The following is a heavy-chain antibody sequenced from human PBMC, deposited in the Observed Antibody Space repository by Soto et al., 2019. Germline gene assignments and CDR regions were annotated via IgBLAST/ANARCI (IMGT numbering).Heavy chain of an antibody. J-gene: IGHJ1*01. Sequence: GGSLRLSCEVSGFTFENYAMNWVRRAPGKGLEWVSSISNIGGQTYYADSVKGRFTISRDMSKKTVHLRMNNLRADDTGVYFCAKEMWGCGYDIFGLDISFAHWGQGTPVVVSS. V-gene: IGHV3-23*01. CDR3: AKEMWGCGYDIFGLDISFAH. D-gene: IGHD3-9*01. CDR2: ISNIGGQT. CDR1: GFTFENYA.